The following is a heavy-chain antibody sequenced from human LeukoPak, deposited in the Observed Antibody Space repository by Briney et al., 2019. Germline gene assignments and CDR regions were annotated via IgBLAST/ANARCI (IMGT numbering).Heavy chain of an antibody. CDR3: ARGRGYSSSSYYFDY. Sequence: SETPSLTCAVYGGSFSGYYWSWIRQPPGKGLEWIGEINHSGSTNYNPSLKSRVTISVDTSKNQFSLKLSSVTAADTAVYYCARGRGYSSSSYYFDYWGQGTLVTVSS. D-gene: IGHD6-6*01. CDR2: INHSGST. V-gene: IGHV4-34*01. J-gene: IGHJ4*02. CDR1: GGSFSGYY.